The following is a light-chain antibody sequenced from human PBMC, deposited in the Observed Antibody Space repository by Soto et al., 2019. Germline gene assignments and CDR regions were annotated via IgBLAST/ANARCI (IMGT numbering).Light chain of an antibody. Sequence: EILLTQSPGTLSLSPGARATLSCRASQSVSSSYLAWYQRKPGQAPRLLIYGASSRATGIPDRFSGSGSGTDFNLTVSRLEPEDFAMYYCQHYGSSPRTFGQGTKV. V-gene: IGKV3-20*01. CDR1: QSVSSSY. J-gene: IGKJ1*01. CDR2: GAS. CDR3: QHYGSSPRT.